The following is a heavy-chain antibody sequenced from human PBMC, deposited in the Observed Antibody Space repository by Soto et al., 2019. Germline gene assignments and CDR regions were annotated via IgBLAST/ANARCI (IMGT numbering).Heavy chain of an antibody. Sequence: QLQLRESGAGLVKTSETLSLTCTVSGGSISSGAYSWSWIRQSPGKGLEWLGFIYQSGNTYYSPSLQSRVAISMDKSKNQLSLQLRSVTAADTAVYYCVSDTSGCSDSDCYLSGWFDPWGPGTLVTVSS. D-gene: IGHD3-22*01. J-gene: IGHJ5*02. V-gene: IGHV4-30-2*06. CDR3: VSDTSGCSDSDCYLSGWFDP. CDR2: IYQSGNT. CDR1: GGSISSGAYS.